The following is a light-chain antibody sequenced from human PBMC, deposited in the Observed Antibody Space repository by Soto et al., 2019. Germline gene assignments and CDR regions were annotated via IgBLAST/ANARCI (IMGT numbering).Light chain of an antibody. CDR3: LLYYGGAQV. V-gene: IGLV7-43*01. J-gene: IGLJ2*01. Sequence: QAVVTQEPSLTVSPGGTVTLTCASSTGAVTSGYFPSWFQQKPGQAPTALIYNTSNRHSWTPARFSGSLLGGKAALTLSGVQPEDEAEYYCLLYYGGAQVFGGGTKLTVL. CDR2: NTS. CDR1: TGAVTSGYF.